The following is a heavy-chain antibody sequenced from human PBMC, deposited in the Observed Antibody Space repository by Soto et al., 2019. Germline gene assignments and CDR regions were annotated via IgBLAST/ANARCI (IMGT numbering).Heavy chain of an antibody. V-gene: IGHV4-59*01. CDR2: IYYSGST. Sequence: SETLSLTCTVSGGSISSYYWSWIRQPPGKGLEWIGYIYYSGSTNYNPSLKSRVTISVDTSKNQFSLKLSSVTAADTAVYYCARDMDSGYDLRLSGFYYYYMDVWGKGTTVTVSS. CDR1: GGSISSYY. J-gene: IGHJ6*03. CDR3: ARDMDSGYDLRLSGFYYYYMDV. D-gene: IGHD5-12*01.